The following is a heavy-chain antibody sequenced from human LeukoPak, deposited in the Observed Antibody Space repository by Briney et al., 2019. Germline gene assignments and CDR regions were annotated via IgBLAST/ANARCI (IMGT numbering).Heavy chain of an antibody. J-gene: IGHJ4*02. Sequence: GGSLRLSCAASGFTFSSYGMHWVRQAPGKGLEWVAFIRYDGSNKYYADSLKGRFTISRDNSKNTLYLQMNSLRAEDTAVYYCAKDRSSGWYYFDYWGQGTLVTVSS. V-gene: IGHV3-30*02. CDR1: GFTFSSYG. CDR2: IRYDGSNK. CDR3: AKDRSSGWYYFDY. D-gene: IGHD6-19*01.